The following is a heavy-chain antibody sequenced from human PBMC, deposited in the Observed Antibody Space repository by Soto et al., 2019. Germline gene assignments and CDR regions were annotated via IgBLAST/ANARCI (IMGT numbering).Heavy chain of an antibody. CDR3: AKGFGYSMSSPFDY. Sequence: TGGSLRLSCAASGFTFSSYAMSWVRQAPGKGLEWVSGISGSGGSTYYADSAKGGFTISRDNSKNTLYLQMNSLRAEDTAVYYCAKGFGYSMSSPFDYWGQGTLVTVSS. CDR2: ISGSGGST. D-gene: IGHD6-6*01. J-gene: IGHJ4*02. CDR1: GFTFSSYA. V-gene: IGHV3-23*01.